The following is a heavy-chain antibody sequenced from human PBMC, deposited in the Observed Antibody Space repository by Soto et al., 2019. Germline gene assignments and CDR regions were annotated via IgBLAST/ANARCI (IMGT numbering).Heavy chain of an antibody. CDR3: ARDREYSSSSRWFDP. V-gene: IGHV1-18*01. D-gene: IGHD6-6*01. J-gene: IGHJ5*02. CDR1: GYTFTSYG. CDR2: ISAYNGNT. Sequence: GASVKVSCKASGYTFTSYGISWVRQAPGQGLEWMGWISAYNGNTNYAQKLQGRVTMTTDTSTSTAYMELRSLRSDDTAVYYCARDREYSSSSRWFDPWGQGTLVTVSS.